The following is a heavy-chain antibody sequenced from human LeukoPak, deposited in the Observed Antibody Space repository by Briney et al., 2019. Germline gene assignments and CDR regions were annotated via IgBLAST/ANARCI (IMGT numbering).Heavy chain of an antibody. J-gene: IGHJ4*02. Sequence: SETLSLTCTVSEGPISSYYWSWIRQPAGKGLEWIGRIYISGSTNYTPSLKSRVTMSVDTSKNQFSLKLSSVTAADTAVYYCARDRGTWNDDGFDYWGQGTLVTVSS. V-gene: IGHV4-4*07. CDR1: EGPISSYY. CDR3: ARDRGTWNDDGFDY. D-gene: IGHD1-1*01. CDR2: IYISGST.